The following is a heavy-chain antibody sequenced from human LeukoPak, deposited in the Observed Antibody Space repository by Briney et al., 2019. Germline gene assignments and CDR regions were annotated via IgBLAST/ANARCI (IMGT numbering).Heavy chain of an antibody. CDR1: GGTFSSYT. CDR3: ARCLGFGMVRGVIVDNWFDP. V-gene: IGHV1-69*02. J-gene: IGHJ5*02. CDR2: IIPILGIA. Sequence: SVKVSCKASGGTFSSYTISWVRQAPGQGLEWMGRIIPILGIANYAQKFQGRVTITANKSTSTAYMELSSLRSEDTAVYYCARCLGFGMVRGVIVDNWFDPWGQGTLVTVSS. D-gene: IGHD3-10*01.